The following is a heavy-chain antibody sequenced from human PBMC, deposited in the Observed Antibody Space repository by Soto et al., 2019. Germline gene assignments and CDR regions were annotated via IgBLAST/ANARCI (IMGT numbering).Heavy chain of an antibody. CDR3: ARNPRSYIFGVRNIVENCFDP. CDR1: GFNFANFG. D-gene: IGHD3-3*02. CDR2: ITHNNGAT. Sequence: AGGSLRLSCAASGFNFANFGMSWFRQAPGKGLQWVASITHNNGATYYADSVKGRFSVSRDNSRNVMYLQMKGPGVDDTAVYFCARNPRSYIFGVRNIVENCFDPWGQGSLVTVSS. J-gene: IGHJ5*02. V-gene: IGHV3-23*01.